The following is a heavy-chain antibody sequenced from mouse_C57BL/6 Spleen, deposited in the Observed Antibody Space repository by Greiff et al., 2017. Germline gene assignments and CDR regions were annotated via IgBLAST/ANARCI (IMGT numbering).Heavy chain of an antibody. CDR3: ARSGTPTVGGYAMDY. V-gene: IGHV1-64*01. CDR2: IHPNSGST. D-gene: IGHD1-1*01. CDR1: GYTFTSYW. Sequence: QVQLQQPGAELVKPGASVKLSCKASGYTFTSYWMHWVKQRPGQGLEWIGMIHPNSGSTNYNEKLKSKATLTVDKSSSTAYMQLSSLTSEDSAVYSCARSGTPTVGGYAMDYWGQGTSVTVSS. J-gene: IGHJ4*01.